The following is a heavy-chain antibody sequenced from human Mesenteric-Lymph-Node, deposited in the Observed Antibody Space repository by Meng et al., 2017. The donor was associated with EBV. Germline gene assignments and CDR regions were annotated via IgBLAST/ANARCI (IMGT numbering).Heavy chain of an antibody. J-gene: IGHJ4*02. Sequence: GSVQSCMWWRWGRQTTRGGLEWIGKYFHNGITTDNPSPKSPVTLSLDMSKNKFNLKVNFVTAADRVGFYCARDRGGGYDRGYYFDYWGQGTLVTVSS. D-gene: IGHD3-22*01. V-gene: IGHV4-4*02. CDR1: GSVQSCMW. CDR2: YFHNGIT. CDR3: ARDRGGGYDRGYYFDY.